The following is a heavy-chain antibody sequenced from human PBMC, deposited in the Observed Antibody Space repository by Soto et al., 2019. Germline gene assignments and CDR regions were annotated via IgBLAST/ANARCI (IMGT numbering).Heavy chain of an antibody. CDR3: VKDLNFDFWTGYRYYAMEI. CDR2: INGNGRKT. CDR1: GFTFSSYA. D-gene: IGHD3-3*01. V-gene: IGHV3-23*01. Sequence: EEQLLESGGDLVQPGGSLKLSCAASGFTFSSYAMNWVRQAPGKGLEWVSSINGNGRKTSYADSVRGRFTISRDNSTKTLFLHVNSLRAEDTAVYYCVKDLNFDFWTGYRYYAMEIWGQGTTVTVS. J-gene: IGHJ6*02.